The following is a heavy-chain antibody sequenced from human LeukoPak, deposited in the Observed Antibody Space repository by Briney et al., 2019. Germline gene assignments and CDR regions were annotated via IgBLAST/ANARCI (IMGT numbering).Heavy chain of an antibody. D-gene: IGHD3-16*01. Sequence: SETLSLTCTVSGGSISTDNCYWGWIRQPPGKGLEWIGSIYYNGNTYYNPSLKSRVTISVDTSKNQFSLKLSSVTAADTAVYYCARGRTRSYISPFDYWGQGTLVTVSS. CDR2: IYYNGNT. J-gene: IGHJ4*02. V-gene: IGHV4-39*07. CDR3: ARGRTRSYISPFDY. CDR1: GGSISTDNCY.